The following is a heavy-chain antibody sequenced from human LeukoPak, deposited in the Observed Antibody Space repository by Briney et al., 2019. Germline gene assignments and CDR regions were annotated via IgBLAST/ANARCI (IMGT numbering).Heavy chain of an antibody. J-gene: IGHJ4*02. V-gene: IGHV3-23*01. CDR3: AKDIEYSSSYFDY. D-gene: IGHD6-6*01. Sequence: GGSLRLSCAASGFTFSSYAMSGVRQAPGKGLEWVPAISGSGGSTYYADSVKGRFTISRDNSKNTLYLQMNSLRAEDTAVYYCAKDIEYSSSYFDYWGQGTLVTVSS. CDR2: ISGSGGST. CDR1: GFTFSSYA.